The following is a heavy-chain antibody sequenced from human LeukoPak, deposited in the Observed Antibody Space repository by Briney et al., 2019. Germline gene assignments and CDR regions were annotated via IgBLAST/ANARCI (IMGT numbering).Heavy chain of an antibody. J-gene: IGHJ4*02. V-gene: IGHV3-9*01. CDR3: ARRGSSWYFDY. CDR1: GFTFDNYA. D-gene: IGHD6-13*01. Sequence: GGSLRPSCAASGFTFDNYAINWVRQPPGKGLEWVSGINWNSGSIGYADSVKGRFTISRDNAKNPLYLQMNSLRAEDTALYYCARRGSSWYFDYWGQGTLVTVSS. CDR2: INWNSGSI.